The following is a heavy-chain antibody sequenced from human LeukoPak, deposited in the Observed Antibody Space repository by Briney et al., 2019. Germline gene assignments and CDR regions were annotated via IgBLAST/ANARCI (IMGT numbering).Heavy chain of an antibody. J-gene: IGHJ4*02. D-gene: IGHD6-13*01. CDR1: GFTFSTYA. CDR2: IGYAGSKK. Sequence: RPGRSLRLSCTPSGFTFSTYAMHWVPQAPGKGLEGVEVIGYAGSKKYYADSEKGRFINSRDNSKNALYLQMNCLKVEDTAVYYCARWASSPYYFDCGGQGTVVTVS. CDR3: ARWASSPYYFDC. V-gene: IGHV3-30-3*01.